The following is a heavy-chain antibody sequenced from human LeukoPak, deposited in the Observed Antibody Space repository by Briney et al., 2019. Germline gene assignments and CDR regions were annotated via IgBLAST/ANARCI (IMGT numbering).Heavy chain of an antibody. CDR2: IIPIFGIA. CDR1: GGSFSSYA. CDR3: ARENRVVVAANYYYYGMDV. V-gene: IGHV1-69*04. Sequence: AAVKVSCKASGGSFSSYAISRVRQAPGQGLEWMGRIIPIFGIANYAQKFQGRVTITADKSTSTAYMELSSLRSEDTAVYYCARENRVVVAANYYYYGMDVWGQGTTVTVSS. J-gene: IGHJ6*02. D-gene: IGHD2-15*01.